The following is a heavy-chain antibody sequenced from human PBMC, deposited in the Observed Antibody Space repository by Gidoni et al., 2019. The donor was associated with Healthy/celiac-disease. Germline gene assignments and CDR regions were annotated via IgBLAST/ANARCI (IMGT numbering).Heavy chain of an antibody. Sequence: EVQLVESGGGLLKPGVSLRLSCAASGFTSSNAWMSWVRQAPGKGLEWVGRIKSKTDGGTTDYAAPVKGRFTIYSDDSKNTLYLQMYSMKTEDKAVYYCTTDPITMIVVVIPLGHYWGQGTLVTVSS. CDR1: GFTSSNAW. J-gene: IGHJ4*02. D-gene: IGHD3-22*01. CDR3: TTDPITMIVVVIPLGHY. CDR2: IKSKTDGGTT. V-gene: IGHV3-15*01.